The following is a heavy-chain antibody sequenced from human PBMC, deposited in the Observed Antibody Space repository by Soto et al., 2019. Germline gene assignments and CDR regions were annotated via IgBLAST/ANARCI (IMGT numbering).Heavy chain of an antibody. J-gene: IGHJ6*03. CDR3: ARAGRTYDFLAPFSYYYMDV. CDR1: RDTFSSYI. CDR2: IIPISGIS. Sequence: QVQLVQSGAEVKKPGSSVKVSCKASRDTFSSYIINWVRQAPGQGPEWMARIIPISGISNYAQKFQGRVTLTADKSTTTAYMELSSLRSEDTAVYYCARAGRTYDFLAPFSYYYMDVWGKGASVTVSS. D-gene: IGHD3-3*01. V-gene: IGHV1-69*02.